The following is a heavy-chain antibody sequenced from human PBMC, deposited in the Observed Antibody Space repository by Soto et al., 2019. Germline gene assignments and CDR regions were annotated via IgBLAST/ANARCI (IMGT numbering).Heavy chain of an antibody. CDR1: GGTFTKYA. V-gene: IGHV1-69*01. J-gene: IGHJ3*01. CDR2: IVPLPGTS. Sequence: QVQLVQSGAAVRKPGSLVKFSCKASGGTFTKYAITWVRQAPRQGLEWMGGIVPLPGTSNYAQKFRGRVNISSDESTSTAYLEQSSLRSEDTAVYYCASVVGGIGVRSGWPDYAFDVWGKGTMVIVSS. CDR3: ASVVGGIGVRSGWPDYAFDV. D-gene: IGHD6-19*01.